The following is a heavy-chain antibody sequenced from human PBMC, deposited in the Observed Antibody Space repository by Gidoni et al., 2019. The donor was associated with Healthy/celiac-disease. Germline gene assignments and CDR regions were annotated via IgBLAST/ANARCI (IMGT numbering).Heavy chain of an antibody. J-gene: IGHJ6*03. D-gene: IGHD1-26*01. CDR1: GGSFSGYY. Sequence: QVQLQQWGAGLLKPSETLSLTCAVYGGSFSGYYWSWIRQPPGKGLEWIGEINHSGSTNYNPSLKSRVTISVDTSKNQFSLKLSSVTAADTAVYYCARGGGSYLYYYYYYYMDVWGKGTTVTVSS. CDR2: INHSGST. V-gene: IGHV4-34*01. CDR3: ARGGGSYLYYYYYYYMDV.